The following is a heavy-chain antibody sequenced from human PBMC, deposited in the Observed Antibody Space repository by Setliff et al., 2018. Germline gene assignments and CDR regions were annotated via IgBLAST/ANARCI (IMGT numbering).Heavy chain of an antibody. D-gene: IGHD3-9*01. Sequence: ASVKVSCKASGYTFTSYAMNWVRQAPGQGLEWMGWINTNTGNPTYAQGFTGRFVFSLDTSVSTAYLQISSLKAEDTAVYYCARDSVLRYFDWLLYTPDASDIWGQGTMVTVSS. CDR3: ARDSVLRYFDWLLYTPDASDI. CDR2: INTNTGNP. J-gene: IGHJ3*02. CDR1: GYTFTSYA. V-gene: IGHV7-4-1*02.